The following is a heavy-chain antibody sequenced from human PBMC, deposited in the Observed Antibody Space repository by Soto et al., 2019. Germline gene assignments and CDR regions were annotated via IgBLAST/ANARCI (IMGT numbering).Heavy chain of an antibody. CDR1: GGSISSGGYY. J-gene: IGHJ4*02. CDR2: IYYSGST. CDR3: ARNQEWELDYFDY. V-gene: IGHV4-31*03. Sequence: SETLSLTCTVSGGSISSGGYYWSWIRQHPGKGLEWIGYIYYSGSTYYNPSLKSRVTISVDTSKNQFSLKLSSVTAADTAVYYCARNQEWELDYFDYWGQGTLVTVSS. D-gene: IGHD1-26*01.